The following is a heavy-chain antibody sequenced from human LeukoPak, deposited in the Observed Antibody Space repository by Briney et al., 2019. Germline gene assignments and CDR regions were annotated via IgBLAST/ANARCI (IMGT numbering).Heavy chain of an antibody. D-gene: IGHD1-26*01. V-gene: IGHV3-23*01. J-gene: IGHJ4*02. CDR3: AKGGGEGATTVMFF. CDR2: ISGSGGST. CDR1: GFAFSSYA. Sequence: GGSLRLSCAASGFAFSSYAVSWVRQAPGKGLEWVSAISGSGGSTYYADSVKGRFTISRDNSKNTLYLQMNSLRAEDTAVYYCAKGGGEGATTVMFFWGQGTLVTVSS.